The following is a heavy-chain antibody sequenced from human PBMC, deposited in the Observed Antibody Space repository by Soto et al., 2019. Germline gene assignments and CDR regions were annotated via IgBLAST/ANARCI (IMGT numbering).Heavy chain of an antibody. J-gene: IGHJ6*02. CDR3: ARDRLGYSGYDYRYYYYGMDV. V-gene: IGHV3-13*01. CDR2: IGTAGDT. Sequence: PGGSQRVSCAVAWVTFRNYDMRCIIKKKGKGLEWVSAIGTAGDTYYPGSVKGRFTISRENAKNSLYLQMNSLRAGDTAVYYCARDRLGYSGYDYRYYYYGMDVWGQGTTVTVSS. CDR1: WVTFRNYD. D-gene: IGHD5-12*01.